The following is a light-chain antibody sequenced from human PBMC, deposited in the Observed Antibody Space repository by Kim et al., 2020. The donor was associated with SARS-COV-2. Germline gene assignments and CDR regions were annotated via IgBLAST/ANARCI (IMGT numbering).Light chain of an antibody. CDR2: DVS. V-gene: IGLV2-14*04. CDR1: CSSVGYYNS. CDR3: SSHTTSSTYV. Sequence: GQSITISCTGTCSSVGYYNSVSWYQQHPGKAPKLIMYDVSERASGVSNRFSGSQSGNTASLTISGLRAEDEADYYCSSHTTSSTYVFGSGTQLTVL. J-gene: IGLJ1*01.